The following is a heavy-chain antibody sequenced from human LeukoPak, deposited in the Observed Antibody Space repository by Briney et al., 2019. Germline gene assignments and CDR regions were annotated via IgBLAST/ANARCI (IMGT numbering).Heavy chain of an antibody. CDR2: NYYSGST. D-gene: IGHD3-22*01. CDR3: ARDSYDSSGYAKTDAFDI. Sequence: TLSLTCTVSGGSISSGGYYWSWIRQHPGKGRVWIGYNYYSGSTYYHPSLKSRVIISVDTAKNPFSLKLSSVTAADTAVYYCARDSYDSSGYAKTDAFDIWGQGTMVTVPS. CDR1: GGSISSGGYY. J-gene: IGHJ3*02. V-gene: IGHV4-31*03.